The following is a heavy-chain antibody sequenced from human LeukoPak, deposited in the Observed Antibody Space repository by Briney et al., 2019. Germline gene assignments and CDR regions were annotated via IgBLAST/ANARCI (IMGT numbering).Heavy chain of an antibody. V-gene: IGHV3-33*01. D-gene: IGHD3-3*01. CDR1: GFTLSSYG. Sequence: GGSLRLSCAASGFTLSSYGMHWVRQAPGKGLEWVAVIWYDGSNKYYADSVKGRFTISRDNSKNTLYLQMNSLRAEDTAVYYCARTSYDFWSGYFSEVGYFDYWGQGTLVTVSS. CDR2: IWYDGSNK. CDR3: ARTSYDFWSGYFSEVGYFDY. J-gene: IGHJ4*02.